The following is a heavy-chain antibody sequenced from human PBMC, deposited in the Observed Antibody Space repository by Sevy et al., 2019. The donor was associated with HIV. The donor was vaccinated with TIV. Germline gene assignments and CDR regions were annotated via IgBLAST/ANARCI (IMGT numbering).Heavy chain of an antibody. D-gene: IGHD3-10*01. J-gene: IGHJ5*01. CDR3: ARGQQGSYGWDTWFDS. CDR1: GFTFQTYA. Sequence: GRSRRLSGAASGFTFQTYAMHGVRQSPGKGLEGVAVISYEGRNKYDADFVKGRFTISRDNSNNTLYLQIHSMRGEDKAVYYCARGQQGSYGWDTWFDSWGPGTPVTVSS. V-gene: IGHV3-30*04. CDR2: ISYEGRNK.